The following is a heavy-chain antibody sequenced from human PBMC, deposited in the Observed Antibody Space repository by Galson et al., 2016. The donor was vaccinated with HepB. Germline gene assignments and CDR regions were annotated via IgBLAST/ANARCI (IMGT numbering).Heavy chain of an antibody. Sequence: SETLSLTCAVYNDSFSAYYWAWIRQPPGQGLEWIGEINHSGSSNYNPSLQSRVTISVDTSKSQFSLKVTSLTAADTAVYYCARGVGGWRQLVLDYWGQGAPVTVSS. CDR3: ARGVGGWRQLVLDY. CDR1: NDSFSAYY. V-gene: IGHV4-34*01. CDR2: INHSGSS. D-gene: IGHD6-13*01. J-gene: IGHJ4*02.